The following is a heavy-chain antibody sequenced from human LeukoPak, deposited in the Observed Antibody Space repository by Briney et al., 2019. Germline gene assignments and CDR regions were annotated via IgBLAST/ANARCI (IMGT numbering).Heavy chain of an antibody. Sequence: GGSLRLSCAASGFTFSSYAMSWVRQAPGKGLGWVSGISGSGGSTYYADSVKGRFTISRDNSKNSLYLQMNSLRAEDTAVYYCARDVVRGIVDPWGQGTLVTVSS. CDR1: GFTFSSYA. CDR2: ISGSGGST. J-gene: IGHJ5*02. CDR3: ARDVVRGIVDP. V-gene: IGHV3-23*01. D-gene: IGHD1-26*01.